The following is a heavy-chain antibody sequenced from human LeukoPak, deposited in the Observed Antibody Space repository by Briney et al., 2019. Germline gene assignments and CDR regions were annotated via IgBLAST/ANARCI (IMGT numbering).Heavy chain of an antibody. CDR1: GFTFSSYG. D-gene: IGHD3-22*01. V-gene: IGHV3-23*01. CDR3: ARVTGYMIEDYFDY. Sequence: GGSLRLSCAASGFTFSSYGMSGVRQAPGKGLEWVSAISGSGGSTYYADSVKGRFTISRDNSKNTLYLQMNSLRAEDTAVYYCARVTGYMIEDYFDYWGQGTLVTVSS. J-gene: IGHJ4*02. CDR2: ISGSGGST.